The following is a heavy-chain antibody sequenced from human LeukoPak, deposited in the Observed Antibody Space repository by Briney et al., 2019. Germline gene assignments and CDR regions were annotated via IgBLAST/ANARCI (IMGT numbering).Heavy chain of an antibody. Sequence: GGSLRLSCAASGSTFSKHGMNWVRQAPGKGLEWVSGISPSGDITYYADSVKGRFTISRDNSKNTLYLEVISLTAEDTAVYYCAKDDAWLRFGEWSQGTLVTVSS. CDR2: ISPSGDIT. CDR3: AKDDAWLRFGE. J-gene: IGHJ4*02. CDR1: GSTFSKHG. V-gene: IGHV3-23*01. D-gene: IGHD3-10*01.